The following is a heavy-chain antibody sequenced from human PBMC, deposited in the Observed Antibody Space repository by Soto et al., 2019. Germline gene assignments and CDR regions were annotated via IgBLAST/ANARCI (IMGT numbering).Heavy chain of an antibody. CDR3: AREGLSGSKNYYYFGMDV. Sequence: QVQLVQSGAEVKKPGSSVKVSCKASGGTFSSYAISWVRQAPGQGLEWMGGIIPIFGTANYAQKFQGRVTITADESTSTSYMELSSLRSEDTAVYYCAREGLSGSKNYYYFGMDVWGQGTTVTVSS. CDR2: IIPIFGTA. J-gene: IGHJ6*02. D-gene: IGHD3-10*01. CDR1: GGTFSSYA. V-gene: IGHV1-69*01.